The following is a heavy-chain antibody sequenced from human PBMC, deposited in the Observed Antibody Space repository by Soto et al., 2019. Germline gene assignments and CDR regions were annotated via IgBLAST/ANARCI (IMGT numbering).Heavy chain of an antibody. CDR1: GFTFSSYA. CDR2: ISGSGGNT. Sequence: GGSLRLSCAASGFTFSSYAMNWVRQAPGKGLEWVSAISGSGGNTFYADSVKGRFTISRDNSKNTLFLQMHSLRAEDTAIYYCAMFNSGSYSYHGMDVWGQGTKVTVYS. J-gene: IGHJ6*02. CDR3: AMFNSGSYSYHGMDV. D-gene: IGHD1-26*01. V-gene: IGHV3-23*01.